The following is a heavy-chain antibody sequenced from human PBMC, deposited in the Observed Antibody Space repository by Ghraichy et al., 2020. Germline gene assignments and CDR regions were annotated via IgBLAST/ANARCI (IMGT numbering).Heavy chain of an antibody. V-gene: IGHV4-39*01. J-gene: IGHJ5*02. Sequence: SETLSLTCTVSGGSISSSSYYWGWIRQPPGKGLEWIGSIYYSGSTYYNPSLKSRVTISVDTSKNQFSLKLSSVTAADTAVYYCARGSCVPAAIPTNWFDPWGQGTLVTVSS. CDR2: IYYSGST. D-gene: IGHD2-2*02. CDR3: ARGSCVPAAIPTNWFDP. CDR1: GGSISSSSYY.